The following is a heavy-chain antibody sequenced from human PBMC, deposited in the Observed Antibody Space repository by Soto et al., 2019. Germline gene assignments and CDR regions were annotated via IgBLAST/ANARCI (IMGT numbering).Heavy chain of an antibody. CDR1: GFIFSDYA. CDR2: ISYGGDNK. V-gene: IGHV3-30*09. J-gene: IGHJ4*02. Sequence: QVQLVESGGGVGQPGRSLRLSCAASGFIFSDYAMHWVRQAPGKGLEWVAVISYGGDNKYYADSVRGRFAISRDNLKNTLDLQMNSLNPEDTALYHCAKARHSTSWYGLEADFWGQGTLDTVSS. CDR3: AKARHSTSWYGLEADF. D-gene: IGHD6-13*01.